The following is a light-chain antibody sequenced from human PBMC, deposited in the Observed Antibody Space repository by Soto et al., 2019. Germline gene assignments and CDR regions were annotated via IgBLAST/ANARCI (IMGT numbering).Light chain of an antibody. Sequence: DIVLPQSPGTLSLSPGERATLSCRAGQSVSATYLAWYPQKPGQAPRLLIYAASSRATGIPDRFSGSGSGTDFTLTSSRVEPEDFAVYYCQHYGSSPWTCGQGTKVEIK. CDR2: AAS. CDR3: QHYGSSPWT. J-gene: IGKJ1*01. CDR1: QSVSATY. V-gene: IGKV3-20*01.